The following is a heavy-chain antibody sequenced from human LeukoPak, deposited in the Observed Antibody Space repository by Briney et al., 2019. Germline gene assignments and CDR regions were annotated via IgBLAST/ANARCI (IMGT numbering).Heavy chain of an antibody. V-gene: IGHV5-51*01. J-gene: IGHJ4*02. CDR1: GYSFTSYW. D-gene: IGHD5-12*01. Sequence: GESLKISCKGSGYSFTSYWIGWVRQMPGKGLEWMEIIYPGDSDTRYSPSFQGQVTISADKSISTAYLQWSSPKASDTALYYCARLRAYSGYVSDYWGQGTLVTVSS. CDR3: ARLRAYSGYVSDY. CDR2: IYPGDSDT.